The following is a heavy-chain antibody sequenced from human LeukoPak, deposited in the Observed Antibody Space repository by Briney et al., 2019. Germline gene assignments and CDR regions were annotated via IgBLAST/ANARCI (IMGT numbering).Heavy chain of an antibody. CDR3: ATGGIYSLLDY. V-gene: IGHV1-24*01. CDR1: GYTLSELS. D-gene: IGHD2-15*01. J-gene: IGHJ4*02. CDR2: FDPGNGET. Sequence: ASVKVSCTVSGYTLSELSMHWVRQAPGTGLEWMGGFDPGNGETVYAQQFQGRVTMIEDTSTDTAYMELSSLRSEDSGVYFCATGGIYSLLDYWGQGTLVIVSS.